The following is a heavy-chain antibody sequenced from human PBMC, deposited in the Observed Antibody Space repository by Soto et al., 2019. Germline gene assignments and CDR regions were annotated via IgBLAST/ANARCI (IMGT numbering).Heavy chain of an antibody. D-gene: IGHD3-10*01. CDR3: ATKRSGSNPFDS. Sequence: GGSLRLSCAASGFTFSSYSINWVRQAPGKGLEWVSVISGGGTTTYYADSVKGRFTISRDNSKNTVYLQMNGLRSEDTATYYCATKRSGSNPFDSWGQGTLVTVSS. J-gene: IGHJ4*02. V-gene: IGHV3-23*03. CDR1: GFTFSSYS. CDR2: ISGGGTTT.